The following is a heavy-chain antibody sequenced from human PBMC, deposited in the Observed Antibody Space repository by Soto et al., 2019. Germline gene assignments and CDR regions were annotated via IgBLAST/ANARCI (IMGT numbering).Heavy chain of an antibody. CDR1: GFTFSSDG. V-gene: IGHV3-30*18. J-gene: IGHJ6*02. Sequence: PGGSLRLSCAASGFTFSSDGMHWVRQAPGKGLEWVAVISYDGSNKYYADSVKGRFTISRDNSKNTLYLQMNSLRAEDTAVYYCAKEGPTTVTTLYYYYYGMDVWGQGTTVTVSS. CDR2: ISYDGSNK. CDR3: AKEGPTTVTTLYYYYYGMDV. D-gene: IGHD4-17*01.